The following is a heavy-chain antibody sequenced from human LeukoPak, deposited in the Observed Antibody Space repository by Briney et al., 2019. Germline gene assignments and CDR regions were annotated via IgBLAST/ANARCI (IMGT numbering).Heavy chain of an antibody. J-gene: IGHJ4*02. CDR2: IIPIFGTA. CDR3: AKVVATILPD. V-gene: IGHV1-69*13. CDR1: GGTFSSYA. D-gene: IGHD5-24*01. Sequence: SVKVSCKASGGTFSSYAISWVRQAPGQGLEWMGGIIPIFGTANYAQKFQGRVTITADESTSTAYMELRSLRSEDTAVYYCAKVVATILPDWGQGTLVTVSS.